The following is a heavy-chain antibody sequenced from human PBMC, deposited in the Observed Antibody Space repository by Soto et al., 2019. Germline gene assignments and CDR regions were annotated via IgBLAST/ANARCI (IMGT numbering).Heavy chain of an antibody. CDR2: ISGSGGST. CDR1: GFTFSSWA. J-gene: IGHJ6*02. D-gene: IGHD2-2*01. Sequence: EVQLLESGGGLVQPGGSLRLSCAASGFTFSSWAMSWVRQAPGKGLEWVSAISGSGGSTYYNPSLKSRVTISVDTSKNQFSLKLSSVTAADTAVYYCARDGAYCSSTSCPLNYGMDVWGQGTTVTVSS. V-gene: IGHV3-23*02. CDR3: ARDGAYCSSTSCPLNYGMDV.